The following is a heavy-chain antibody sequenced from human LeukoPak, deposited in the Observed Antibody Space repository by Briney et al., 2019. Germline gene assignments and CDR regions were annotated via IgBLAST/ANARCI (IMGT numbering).Heavy chain of an antibody. CDR2: TRNKANTYTT. CDR1: GFTFSDHY. D-gene: IGHD5-12*01. J-gene: IGHJ4*02. CDR3: ARVRNDGYDFDS. V-gene: IGHV3-72*01. Sequence: GGSLRFSCVASGFTFSDHYMDWVRQAPWKGLEWVGRTRNKANTYTTEYAASVKGRFTISRDESKNSLYLQMNSLKIEDTAVYYCARVRNDGYDFDSWGQGTLVTVSS.